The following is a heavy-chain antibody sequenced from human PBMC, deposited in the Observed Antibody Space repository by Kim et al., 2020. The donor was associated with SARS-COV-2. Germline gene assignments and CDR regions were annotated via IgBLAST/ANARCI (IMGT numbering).Heavy chain of an antibody. D-gene: IGHD6-19*01. V-gene: IGHV3-33*05. J-gene: IGHJ3*02. CDR1: GFTFSSYG. CDR3: ARALGWSDRIDI. Sequence: GGSLRLSCAASGFTFSSYGMHWVRQAPGKGLEWVAVISYDGSNKYYADSVKGRFTISRDNSKNTLYLQMNSLRAEDTAVYYCARALGWSDRIDIWGQGTMVTVSS. CDR2: ISYDGSNK.